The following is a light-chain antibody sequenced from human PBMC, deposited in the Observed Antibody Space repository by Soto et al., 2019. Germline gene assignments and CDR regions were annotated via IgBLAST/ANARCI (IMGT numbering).Light chain of an antibody. J-gene: IGKJ2*02. CDR3: QQYSTNSRT. V-gene: IGKV1-5*03. Sequence: DIPMTQSPSTLSASVGDRVTITCRASQTINTWLAWYQHKPGTAPKLLIYKASSLEPGVPSRFSGSGSGTEFTLTISSLQPDDFATYYCQQYSTNSRTFGQGTKVE. CDR2: KAS. CDR1: QTINTW.